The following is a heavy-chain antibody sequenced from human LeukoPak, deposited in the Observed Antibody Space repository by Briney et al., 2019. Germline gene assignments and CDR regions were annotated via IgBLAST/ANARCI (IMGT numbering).Heavy chain of an antibody. CDR1: GGSISSSSYY. CDR3: ARTLITGPFDY. D-gene: IGHD1-20*01. Sequence: PSETLSLTCTVSGGSISSSSYYWGWIRQPPGKGLEWIGSIYYSGSTYYNPSLKSRVTISVDTSKNQFSLKLSSVTAADTAVYYCARTLITGPFDYWGQGTLVTVSS. CDR2: IYYSGST. V-gene: IGHV4-39*07. J-gene: IGHJ4*02.